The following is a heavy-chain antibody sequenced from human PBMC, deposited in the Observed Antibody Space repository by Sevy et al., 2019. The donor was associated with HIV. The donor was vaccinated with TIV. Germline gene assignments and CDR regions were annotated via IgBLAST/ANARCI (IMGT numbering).Heavy chain of an antibody. Sequence: GGSLRLSCAASGFTFSSYGMHWVRQAPGKGLEWVAVIWYDGSNKYYADSVKGRFTISRDNSKNTLYLQMNSLRAEDTAVYYCARVWGVDPSTKYGMDVWGQGTTVTVSS. CDR1: GFTFSSYG. J-gene: IGHJ6*02. CDR2: IWYDGSNK. CDR3: ARVWGVDPSTKYGMDV. V-gene: IGHV3-33*01. D-gene: IGHD3-16*01.